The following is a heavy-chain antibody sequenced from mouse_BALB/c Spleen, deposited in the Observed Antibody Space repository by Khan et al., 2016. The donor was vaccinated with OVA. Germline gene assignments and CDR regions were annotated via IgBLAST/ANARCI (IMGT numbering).Heavy chain of an antibody. V-gene: IGHV1-4*01. Sequence: QVQLKESGAELARPGASVRMSCKASGYTFTSNTIHWMKQRPGQGLEWIGYINPRSGYTNYNQNFKDKATLTADKSSSTGYMQLSSLTSEDSAVYYCARRTTGYTMDSWGQGTSVTVSS. J-gene: IGHJ4*01. CDR1: GYTFTSNT. CDR2: INPRSGYT. CDR3: ARRTTGYTMDS. D-gene: IGHD2-14*01.